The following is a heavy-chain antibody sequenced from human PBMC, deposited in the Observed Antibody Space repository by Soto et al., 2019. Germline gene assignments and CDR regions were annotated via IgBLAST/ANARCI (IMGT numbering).Heavy chain of an antibody. D-gene: IGHD2-8*01. J-gene: IGHJ4*01. V-gene: IGHV4-59*01. CDR1: GTSISSYY. CDR2: IHYSGTT. CDR3: ARYNSYAIDY. Sequence: SETLSLTCTVSGTSISSYYWSWVRQPPGKGLEWIANIHYSGTTNYNPSLASRLTLSVDTSKNNFSLKMTSVTAADRALYFCARYNSYAIDYWGRGTPVTVSS.